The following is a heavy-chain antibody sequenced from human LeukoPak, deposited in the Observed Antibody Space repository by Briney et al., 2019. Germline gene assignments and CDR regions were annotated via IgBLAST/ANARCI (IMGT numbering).Heavy chain of an antibody. CDR3: ARVAPIFGVVIRHYMDV. J-gene: IGHJ6*03. CDR2: IYYSGST. D-gene: IGHD3-3*01. Sequence: PSETLSLACTVSGGSISSSSYYWGWIRQPPGKGLEWIGSIYYSGSTYYNPSLKSRVTISVDTSKNQFSLKLSSVTAADTAVYYCARVAPIFGVVIRHYMDVWGKGTTVTVSS. CDR1: GGSISSSSYY. V-gene: IGHV4-39*07.